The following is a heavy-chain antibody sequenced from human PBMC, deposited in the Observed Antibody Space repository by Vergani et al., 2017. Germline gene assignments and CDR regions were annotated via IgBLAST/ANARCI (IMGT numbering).Heavy chain of an antibody. CDR2: ISYDGSNK. D-gene: IGHD6-13*01. CDR1: GFTFSSYA. CDR3: ARVRGIAAAGTYYYYYYYMDV. J-gene: IGHJ6*03. V-gene: IGHV3-30-3*01. Sequence: QVQLVESGGGVVQPGRSLRLSCAASGFTFSSYAMHWVRQAPGKGLEWVAVISYDGSNKYYADSVKGRFTISRDNAKKSLYLQMNSLRAEDTAVYYCARVRGIAAAGTYYYYYYYMDVWGKGTTVTVSS.